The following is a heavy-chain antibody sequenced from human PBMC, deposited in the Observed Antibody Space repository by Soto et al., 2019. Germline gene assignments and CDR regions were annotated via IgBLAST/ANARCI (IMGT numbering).Heavy chain of an antibody. CDR3: ARDSLGYSSGWDFFAFDI. CDR2: INPNSGGT. V-gene: IGHV1-2*04. D-gene: IGHD6-19*01. Sequence: ASVKVSCKASGYTFTGYYMHWVRQAPGQGLEWMGWINPNSGGTNYAQKFQGWVTMTRDTSISTAYMELSRLRSDDTAVYYCARDSLGYSSGWDFFAFDIWGQGTMVTVSS. J-gene: IGHJ3*02. CDR1: GYTFTGYY.